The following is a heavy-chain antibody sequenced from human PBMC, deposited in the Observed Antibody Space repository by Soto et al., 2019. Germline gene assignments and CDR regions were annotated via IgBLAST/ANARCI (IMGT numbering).Heavy chain of an antibody. D-gene: IGHD6-19*01. CDR1: GFTFTSSA. J-gene: IGHJ6*02. CDR3: AADDSGWYTDGGFLLGLGMDV. V-gene: IGHV1-58*01. CDR2: IVVGSGNT. Sequence: QMQLVQSGPEVKKPGTSVKVSCKASGFTFTSSAVQWVRQARGQRLEWIGWIVVGSGNTNYAQKFQERVTITRDMSTSTAYMELSSLRSEDTAVYYCAADDSGWYTDGGFLLGLGMDVWGQGTTVTVSS.